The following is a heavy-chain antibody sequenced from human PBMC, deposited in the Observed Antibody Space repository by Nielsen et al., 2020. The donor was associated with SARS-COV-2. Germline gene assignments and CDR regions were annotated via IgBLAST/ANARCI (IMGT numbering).Heavy chain of an antibody. D-gene: IGHD6-19*01. CDR2: ISYDGSNK. CDR3: AKDGLGFAVAGRYYFDY. CDR1: GFTFSSYA. Sequence: GGSLRLSCAASGFTFSSYAMHWVRQAPGKGLEWVAVISYDGSNKYYADSVKGRFTISRDNSKNTLYLQMNSLRAEDTAVYYCAKDGLGFAVAGRYYFDYWGQGTLVTVSS. V-gene: IGHV3-30*04. J-gene: IGHJ4*02.